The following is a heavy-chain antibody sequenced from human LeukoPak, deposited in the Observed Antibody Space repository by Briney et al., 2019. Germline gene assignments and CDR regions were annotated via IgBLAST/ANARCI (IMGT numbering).Heavy chain of an antibody. CDR2: ISWNSGSI. CDR1: GSTFDDYA. Sequence: GGSLRLSCAASGSTFDDYAMHGVRQAPGKGLEWVSGISWNSGSIGYADSVKGRFTISRDNAKNSLYLQMNSLRAEDTALYYCAKLGGEVQDAFDIWGQGTMVTVSS. V-gene: IGHV3-9*01. J-gene: IGHJ3*02. CDR3: AKLGGEVQDAFDI. D-gene: IGHD3-16*01.